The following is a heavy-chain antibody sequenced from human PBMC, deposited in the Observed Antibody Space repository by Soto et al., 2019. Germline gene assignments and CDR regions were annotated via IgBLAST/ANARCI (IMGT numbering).Heavy chain of an antibody. CDR2: IIPIFGTA. Sequence: QVQLVQSGAEVKKPGSSVKVSCKASGGTSSSYAISWVRQAPGQGLEWMGGIIPIFGTANYAQKFQGRVTITADKSTSTAYMELSSLRSEDTAVYYCARDRLNYYDSSGYFSPSSQHGMDVW. CDR1: GGTSSSYA. CDR3: ARDRLNYYDSSGYFSPSSQHGMDV. D-gene: IGHD3-22*01. V-gene: IGHV1-69*06. J-gene: IGHJ6*01.